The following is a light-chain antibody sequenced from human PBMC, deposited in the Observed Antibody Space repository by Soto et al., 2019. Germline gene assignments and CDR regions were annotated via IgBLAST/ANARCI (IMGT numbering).Light chain of an antibody. CDR1: QSITNW. Sequence: DIQMTQSPSTLSASVGDSVTITCRASQSITNWLAWYQQKPGKAPKLLIYDAASLESGVPSRFSGSGSGTEFTLTIRSLKPDDFAIYYCQQYSSYWTFGQGTKVDIK. V-gene: IGKV1-5*01. CDR2: DAA. J-gene: IGKJ1*01. CDR3: QQYSSYWT.